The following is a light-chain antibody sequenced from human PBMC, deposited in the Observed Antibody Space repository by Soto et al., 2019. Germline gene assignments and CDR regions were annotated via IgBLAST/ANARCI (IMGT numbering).Light chain of an antibody. V-gene: IGLV2-18*02. CDR2: EVN. Sequence: QPASVSGSPGQSITISCTGTSSDIGNYNRVSWYQQPPGTAPKLIIYEVNNRPSGVPDRFSGSKSGNTASLTISGLQPEDEADYYCSSYTTSTTLDAIFGGGTKVTVL. CDR3: SSYTTSTTLDAI. J-gene: IGLJ2*01. CDR1: SSDIGNYNR.